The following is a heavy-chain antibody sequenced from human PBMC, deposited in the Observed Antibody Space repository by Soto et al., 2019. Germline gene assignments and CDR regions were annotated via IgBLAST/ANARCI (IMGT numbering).Heavy chain of an antibody. CDR2: IIPIFGTA. Sequence: QVQLVQSGAEVKKPGSSVKVSCKASGGTFSSYAISWVRQAPGQGLEWMGGIIPIFGTANYAQKFQGRVTITADESTSTAYMELSSLRSEDTAVYYCASLAARPTTYYYYGMDVWGQGTTVTVSS. V-gene: IGHV1-69*01. J-gene: IGHJ6*02. CDR1: GGTFSSYA. D-gene: IGHD6-6*01. CDR3: ASLAARPTTYYYYGMDV.